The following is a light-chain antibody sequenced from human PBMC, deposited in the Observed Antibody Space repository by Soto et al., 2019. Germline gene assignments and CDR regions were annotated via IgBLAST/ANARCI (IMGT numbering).Light chain of an antibody. CDR1: QSIDTF. V-gene: IGKV1-39*01. J-gene: IGKJ2*01. CDR3: QQSYSSSATI. CDR2: DAS. Sequence: DIQMTQSPSSLSASVGDRVTITCRASQSIDTFLNWYQHKPGKAPKLLIYDASSLQSGGPSRFSGSGSGRDFTLIITRLQPEDFATYYCQQSYSSSATIFGQGTKLEI.